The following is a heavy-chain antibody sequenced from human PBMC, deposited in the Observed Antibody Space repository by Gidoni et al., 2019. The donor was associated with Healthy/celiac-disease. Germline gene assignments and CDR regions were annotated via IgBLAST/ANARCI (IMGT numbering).Heavy chain of an antibody. V-gene: IGHV1-18*01. CDR2: ISAYNGNT. D-gene: IGHD3-22*01. CDR1: GYTFTSYG. J-gene: IGHJ3*02. Sequence: QVQLVQSGAEVKKPGASVTVSCNASGYTFTSYGISWVRQAPGQGLEWMGWISAYNGNTNYAQKLQGRVTMTTDTSTSTAYMELRSLRSDDTAVYYCARGPYYYDSSGYARLDAFDIWGQGTMVTVSS. CDR3: ARGPYYYDSSGYARLDAFDI.